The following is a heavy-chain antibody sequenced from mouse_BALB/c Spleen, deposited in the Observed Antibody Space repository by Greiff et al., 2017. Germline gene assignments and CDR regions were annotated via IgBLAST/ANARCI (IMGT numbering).Heavy chain of an antibody. CDR2: INSNGGST. CDR1: GFTFSSYG. J-gene: IGHJ4*01. D-gene: IGHD1-2*01. CDR3: ARDRDYGYDYAMDY. Sequence: EVKVVESGGGLVQPGGSLKLSCAASGFTFSSYGMSWVRQTPDKRLELVATINSNGGSTYYPDSVKGRFTISRDNAKNTLYLQMSSLKSEDTAMYYCARDRDYGYDYAMDYWGQGTSVTVSA. V-gene: IGHV5-6-3*01.